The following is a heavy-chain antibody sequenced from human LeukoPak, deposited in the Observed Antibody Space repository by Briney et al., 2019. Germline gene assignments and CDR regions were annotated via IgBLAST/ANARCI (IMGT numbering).Heavy chain of an antibody. CDR1: GFTFSSYE. V-gene: IGHV3-48*03. J-gene: IGHJ4*02. CDR2: ISSSGSTI. CDR3: ARDVLWFGELLLSTYFDY. Sequence: GGSLRLSCAASGFTFSSYEMNWVRQAPGKGLEWVSYISSSGSTIYYADSVKGRFTISRDNAKNSLYLQMNSLRAEDTAVYYCARDVLWFGELLLSTYFDYWGQGTLVTVSS. D-gene: IGHD3-10*01.